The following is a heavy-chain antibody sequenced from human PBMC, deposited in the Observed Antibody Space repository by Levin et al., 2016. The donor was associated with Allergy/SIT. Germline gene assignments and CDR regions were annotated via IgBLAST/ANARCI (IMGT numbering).Heavy chain of an antibody. V-gene: IGHV1-46*01. J-gene: IGHJ6*02. Sequence: ASVKVSCKASGYTFTSYYMHWVRQAPGQGLEWMGIINPSGGSTSYAQKFQGRVTMTRDTSTSTVYMELSSLRSEDTAVYYCARDRSAVAGTRGDYYYGMDVWGQGTTVTVSS. CDR3: ARDRSAVAGTRGDYYYGMDV. CDR1: GYTFTSYY. CDR2: INPSGGST. D-gene: IGHD6-19*01.